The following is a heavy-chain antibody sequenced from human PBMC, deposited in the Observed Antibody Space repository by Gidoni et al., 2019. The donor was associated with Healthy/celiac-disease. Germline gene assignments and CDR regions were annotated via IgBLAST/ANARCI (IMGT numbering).Heavy chain of an antibody. CDR2: IYTSGST. D-gene: IGHD6-13*01. CDR3: AREPSYSSSWPVFDY. CDR1: GGSLRSYY. J-gene: IGHJ4*02. Sequence: QVQLQESGPGLVKPSETLSLTCTVSGGSLRSYYWSWIRQPAGKGLEWIGRIYTSGSTNYNPSLKSRVTMSVDTSKNQFSLKLSSVTAADTAVYYCAREPSYSSSWPVFDYWGQGTLVTVSS. V-gene: IGHV4-4*07.